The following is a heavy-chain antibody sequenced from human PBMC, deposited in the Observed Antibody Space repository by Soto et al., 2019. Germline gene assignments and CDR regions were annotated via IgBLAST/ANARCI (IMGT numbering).Heavy chain of an antibody. D-gene: IGHD3-16*01. CDR2: IYASWTT. V-gene: IGHV4-4*07. Sequence: QVQLLESGPGLVKPSETLALTCNVSGSPINGFCWSWVRQPAGKGLEWIGRIYASWTTDFNPSLKSRVRMSVDVSKKQVFLTLTAVSAADTAVYYCVRDGSKTLREWFDPWGGGLSVTVSS. J-gene: IGHJ5*02. CDR3: VRDGSKTLREWFDP. CDR1: GSPINGFC.